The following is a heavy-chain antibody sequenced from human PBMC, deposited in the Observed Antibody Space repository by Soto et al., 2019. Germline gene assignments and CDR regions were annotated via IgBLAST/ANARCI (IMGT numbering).Heavy chain of an antibody. D-gene: IGHD4-17*01. CDR3: AAYGDYGIY. Sequence: GGSLRLSCAASGFTFSNYGMNWVRQAPGKGLEWVAVIWSDGSKKYYADSVKGRFTISRDNSKNTLYLEMSSLRAEDAAVYYCAAYGDYGIYWGQGTLVTVSS. CDR2: IWSDGSKK. V-gene: IGHV3-33*01. J-gene: IGHJ4*02. CDR1: GFTFSNYG.